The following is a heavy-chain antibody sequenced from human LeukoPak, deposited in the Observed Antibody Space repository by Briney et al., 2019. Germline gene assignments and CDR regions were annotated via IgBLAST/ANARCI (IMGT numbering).Heavy chain of an antibody. CDR1: GFTFSSYA. V-gene: IGHV3-30-3*01. Sequence: GRSPRLSCAASGFTFSSYAMHWVRQAPGKGLEWVAVISYDGSNKYYADSVKGRFTISRDNSKNTLYLQMNSLRAEDTAVYYCARTSSWYYFDYWGQGTLVTVSS. J-gene: IGHJ4*02. D-gene: IGHD6-13*01. CDR3: ARTSSWYYFDY. CDR2: ISYDGSNK.